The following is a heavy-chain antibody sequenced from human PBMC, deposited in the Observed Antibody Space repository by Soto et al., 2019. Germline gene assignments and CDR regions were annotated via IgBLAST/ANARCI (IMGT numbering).Heavy chain of an antibody. J-gene: IGHJ4*02. CDR2: ISYDGSNK. CDR3: AREGYSSREIDY. V-gene: IGHV3-30-3*01. CDR1: GFTFSSYA. Sequence: QVQLVESGGGVVQPGRSLRLYCAASGFTFSSYAMHWVRQAPGKGLEWVAVISYDGSNKYYADSVKGRFTISRDNSKNTLYLQMNSLRAEDTAVYYCAREGYSSREIDYWGQGTLVTVSS. D-gene: IGHD6-13*01.